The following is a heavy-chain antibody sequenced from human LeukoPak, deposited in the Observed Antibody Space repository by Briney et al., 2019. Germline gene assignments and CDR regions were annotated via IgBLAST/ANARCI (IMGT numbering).Heavy chain of an antibody. CDR2: IHYSGGT. CDR3: ARYSKFSETRWFDP. D-gene: IGHD1-26*01. CDR1: GGSISPYF. V-gene: IGHV4-59*01. J-gene: IGHJ5*02. Sequence: PSETLSLTCTVSGGSISPYFWSWIRQSPGKGLEWIGWIHYSGGTSYNPSLKSRVIISVDTSKNQFSLKVTSVTAADTATYYCARYSKFSETRWFDPWGQGTLVTVSS.